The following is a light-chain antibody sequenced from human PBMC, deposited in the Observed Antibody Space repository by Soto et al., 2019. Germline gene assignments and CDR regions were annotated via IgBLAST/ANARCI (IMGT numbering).Light chain of an antibody. CDR3: QHYVERSPIT. Sequence: IVLTQSSGTPSFSPGERATLSLRARQNVSSSYLAWYQQKPGQAPRLLISGASSRATGIPDRFSGSGSGTDFTLTISRLEPEDFALYYCQHYVERSPITFGQGTRLEIK. CDR2: GAS. CDR1: QNVSSSY. J-gene: IGKJ5*01. V-gene: IGKV3-20*01.